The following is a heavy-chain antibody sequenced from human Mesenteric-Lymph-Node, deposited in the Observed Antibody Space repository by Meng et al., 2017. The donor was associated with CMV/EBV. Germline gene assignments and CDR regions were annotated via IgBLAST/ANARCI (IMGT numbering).Heavy chain of an antibody. V-gene: IGHV1-2*02. CDR2: INPNSGGT. Sequence: ASVKVSCKASGYTFTGYYMHWVRQAPGQGLEWMGWINPNSGGTNYAQKFQGRVTMTRDTSISTAYMELSRLRSDDTAVYYCARGNRRRGDLSYYFDYWGQGTLVTVSS. CDR1: GYTFTGYY. J-gene: IGHJ4*02. CDR3: ARGNRRRGDLSYYFDY. D-gene: IGHD2-21*01.